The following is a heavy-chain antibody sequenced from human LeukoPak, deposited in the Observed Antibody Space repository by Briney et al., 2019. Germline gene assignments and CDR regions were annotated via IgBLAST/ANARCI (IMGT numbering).Heavy chain of an antibody. CDR3: ARDEGYYYGYWYFDL. V-gene: IGHV4-59*01. CDR1: GGSFSGYY. CDR2: IYDNGIT. D-gene: IGHD5-18*01. J-gene: IGHJ2*01. Sequence: SETLSLTCAVYGGSFSGYYWSWIRQSPGKGLEWIGYIYDNGITNYNPSLKSRVTISVDASNNQFSLKLSSVTAADSAIYYCARDEGYYYGYWYFDLWGRGTRVTVSS.